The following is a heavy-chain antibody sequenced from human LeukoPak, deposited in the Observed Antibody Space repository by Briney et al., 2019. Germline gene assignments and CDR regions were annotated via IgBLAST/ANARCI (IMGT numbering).Heavy chain of an antibody. CDR3: ARGKVYYYYDY. V-gene: IGHV3-53*01. J-gene: IGHJ4*02. Sequence: GGSLRLSCAASGFPVRSNYMTWVRQAPGKGLEWVSVLHSSGDTYYADSVKGRFTISRDDSKNTLYLQMSSLRAGDTAVYYCARGKVYYYYDYWGQGTLVTVSS. CDR2: LHSSGDT. CDR1: GFPVRSNY. D-gene: IGHD5-12*01.